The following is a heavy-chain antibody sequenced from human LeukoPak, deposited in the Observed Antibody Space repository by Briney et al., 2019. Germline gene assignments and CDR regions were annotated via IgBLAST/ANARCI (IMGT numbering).Heavy chain of an antibody. J-gene: IGHJ4*02. D-gene: IGHD6-13*01. CDR2: IYYSGST. CDR3: ARDYAAGTGFDY. V-gene: IGHV4-59*01. Sequence: SETLSLTCTVSGGSISSYYWSWIRQPPGKGLEWIGHIYYSGSTNYNPSLKSRVTISVDTSKNQFSLKLSSVTAADTAVYYCARDYAAGTGFDYWGQGTLVTVSS. CDR1: GGSISSYY.